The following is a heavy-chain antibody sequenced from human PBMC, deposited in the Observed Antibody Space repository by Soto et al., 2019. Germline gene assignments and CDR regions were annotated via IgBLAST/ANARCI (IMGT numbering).Heavy chain of an antibody. CDR3: ASQELEPPPYLVES. J-gene: IGHJ4*02. CDR1: GFTCPGPS. Sequence: ELHWVESGGGLVKHGGSLRLPCAASGFTCPGPSMNWVRQAPGKGLEWVAASSSASTDTHYANSVTGRCTISRDNAKNAPYLQMSSLRVEDTALYYWASQELEPPPYLVESWGEGTLVTVSS. CDR2: SSSASTDT. D-gene: IGHD1-1*01. V-gene: IGHV3-21*01.